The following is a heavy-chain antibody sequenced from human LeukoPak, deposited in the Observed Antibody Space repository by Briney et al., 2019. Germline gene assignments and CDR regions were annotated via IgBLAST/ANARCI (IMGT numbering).Heavy chain of an antibody. CDR3: ARGRGSGYYYYYYMDV. D-gene: IGHD2-15*01. Sequence: SETLSLTCAVYGGSFSGYYWSWIRQPPGKGLEWIGEINHSGSTNYNPSLKSRVTISVDTSKNQFSLKLSSVTAADTAVYYCARGRGSGYYYYYYMDVWGKGTTVTVSS. V-gene: IGHV4-34*01. CDR1: GGSFSGYY. J-gene: IGHJ6*03. CDR2: INHSGST.